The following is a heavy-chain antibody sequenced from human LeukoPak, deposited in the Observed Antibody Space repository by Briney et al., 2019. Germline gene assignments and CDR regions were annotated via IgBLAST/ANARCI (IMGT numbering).Heavy chain of an antibody. V-gene: IGHV4-59*01. J-gene: IGHJ4*02. CDR1: GGSISSYY. D-gene: IGHD4-17*01. CDR2: IYYSGST. Sequence: SETLSLTCTVSGGSISSYYWSWIRQPPGKGLEWIGYIYYSGSTNYNPSLKSRVTISVNTSKNQFSLKLSSVTAADTAVYYCARHYGRVDYWGQGTLVTVSS. CDR3: ARHYGRVDY.